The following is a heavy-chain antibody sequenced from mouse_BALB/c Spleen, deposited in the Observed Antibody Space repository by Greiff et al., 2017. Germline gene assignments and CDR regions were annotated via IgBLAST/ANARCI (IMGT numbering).Heavy chain of an antibody. V-gene: IGHV1S130*01. CDR3: ARGRNGYYHFDY. CDR2: IHPNSGNT. D-gene: IGHD2-3*01. Sequence: QVHVKQSGSVLVRPGASVKLSCKASGYTFTSSWMHWAKQRPGQGLEWIGEIHPNSGNTNYNEKFKGKATLTVDTSSSTAYVDLSSLTSEDSAVYYCARGRNGYYHFDYWGQGTTLTVSS. J-gene: IGHJ2*01. CDR1: GYTFTSSW.